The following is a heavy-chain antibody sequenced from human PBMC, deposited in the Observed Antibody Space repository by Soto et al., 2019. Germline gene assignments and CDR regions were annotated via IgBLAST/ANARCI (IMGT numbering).Heavy chain of an antibody. Sequence: EVQLAESGGGLVQPGGSLRLSCAASGFTVSSNYMSWVRQAPGKGLEWVSVIYSGGSTYYADSVKGRFTISRDNSKNTLYLQMNSLRAEDTAVSYCAREAVGATTGFDYWGQGTLVTVSS. V-gene: IGHV3-66*01. CDR1: GFTVSSNY. D-gene: IGHD1-26*01. CDR2: IYSGGST. J-gene: IGHJ4*02. CDR3: AREAVGATTGFDY.